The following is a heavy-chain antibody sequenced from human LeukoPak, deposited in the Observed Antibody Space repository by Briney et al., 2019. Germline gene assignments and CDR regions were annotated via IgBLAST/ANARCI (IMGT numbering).Heavy chain of an antibody. CDR3: ARMIGLGEVSPYFDY. D-gene: IGHD3-16*02. CDR1: GYSFTNYW. J-gene: IGHJ4*02. CDR2: IYPHDSDI. V-gene: IGHV5-51*01. Sequence: GESLKISCKVSGYSFTNYWIAWVRQMPGKGLEWMGIIYPHDSDIRYNPPFQGQVTISADKSISTAYLQWSSLKASDTAMYCARMIGLGEVSPYFDYWGQGTLVTVSS.